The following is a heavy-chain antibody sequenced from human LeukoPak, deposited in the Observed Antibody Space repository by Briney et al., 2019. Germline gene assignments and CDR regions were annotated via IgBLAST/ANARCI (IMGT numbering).Heavy chain of an antibody. CDR2: INHSGST. Sequence: SETLSLTCAVYGGSFSGYYWSWIRQPPGKGLEWIGEINHSGSTNYNLSLKSRVTISVDTSKNQFSLKLSSVTAADTAVYYCARGLSGYDYHFDYWGQGTLVTVSS. D-gene: IGHD5-12*01. J-gene: IGHJ4*02. V-gene: IGHV4-34*01. CDR1: GGSFSGYY. CDR3: ARGLSGYDYHFDY.